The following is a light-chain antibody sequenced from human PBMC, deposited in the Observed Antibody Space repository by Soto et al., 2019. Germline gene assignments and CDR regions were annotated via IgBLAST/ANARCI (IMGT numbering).Light chain of an antibody. J-gene: IGKJ4*01. CDR1: QRVSSSC. CDR2: GAS. Sequence: EIVLTQSPGTLSLSPGERAALSCRASQRVSSSCLAWYQQKPGQAPRLLIYGASSRATGIPDRFSGSGSGTDFTLTISRLEPEDFAVYYCQQYGSSPLTFGGGTTVEIK. V-gene: IGKV3-20*01. CDR3: QQYGSSPLT.